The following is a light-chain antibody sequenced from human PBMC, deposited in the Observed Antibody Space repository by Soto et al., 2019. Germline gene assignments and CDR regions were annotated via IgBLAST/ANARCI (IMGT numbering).Light chain of an antibody. Sequence: EIVITQSPATLSVSPGERATLSCRASQSVSSNLAWYQQKPGQAPRLLIYGVSTRATGIPDRFSGSGSGTEFTLTISSLQSEDFAIYYCQQYNNWPPLTFGQGTKVEIK. CDR3: QQYNNWPPLT. CDR1: QSVSSN. V-gene: IGKV3-15*01. CDR2: GVS. J-gene: IGKJ1*01.